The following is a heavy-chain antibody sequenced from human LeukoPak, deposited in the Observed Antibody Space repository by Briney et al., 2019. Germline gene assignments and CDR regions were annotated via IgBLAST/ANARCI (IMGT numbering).Heavy chain of an antibody. Sequence: PSETLSLTCAVYGGSFSGYYWSWIRQPPGKGLEWIGEINHSGSTNYNPSLKSRVTISVDTSKNQFSLKLSSVTAADTAVYYCARGGAGLLWLGELLKFDYWGQGTLVTVSS. J-gene: IGHJ4*02. D-gene: IGHD3-10*01. CDR2: INHSGST. CDR1: GGSFSGYY. V-gene: IGHV4-34*01. CDR3: ARGGAGLLWLGELLKFDY.